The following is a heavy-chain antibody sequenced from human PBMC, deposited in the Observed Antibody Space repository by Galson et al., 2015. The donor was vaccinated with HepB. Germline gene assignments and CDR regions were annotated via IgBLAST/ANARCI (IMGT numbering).Heavy chain of an antibody. J-gene: IGHJ4*02. V-gene: IGHV3-15*01. CDR2: IKSKAEDGTT. CDR3: ATSLGSGYGESTAAVDY. Sequence: SLRLSCAASGFTFNNAWMSWVRQAPGKGLEWVGRIKSKAEDGTTIYAAPVKGRFTISRDDSRNTLYLQMNSLTAEDTALYYCATSLGSGYGESTAAVDYWGQGTLVTVSS. CDR1: GFTFNNAW. D-gene: IGHD4/OR15-4a*01.